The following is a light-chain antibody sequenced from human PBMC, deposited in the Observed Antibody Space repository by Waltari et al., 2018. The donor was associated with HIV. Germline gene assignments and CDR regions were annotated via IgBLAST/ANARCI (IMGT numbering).Light chain of an antibody. V-gene: IGKV4-1*01. CDR3: QQYYSTPRT. CDR2: WAS. CDR1: QSVLYSSNSKNY. J-gene: IGKJ4*01. Sequence: DIVMTQSPDSLAVSLGERATINCKSSQSVLYSSNSKNYLAWYQQKPGQPPKLLIYWASTRESWVPDRFSGSGSGTDFTLTISSLQAEDVAVYYCQQYYSTPRTFGGGTKVEIK.